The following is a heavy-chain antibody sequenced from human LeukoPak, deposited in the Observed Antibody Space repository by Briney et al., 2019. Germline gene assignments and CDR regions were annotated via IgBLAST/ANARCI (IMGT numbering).Heavy chain of an antibody. J-gene: IGHJ3*02. V-gene: IGHV5-51*01. CDR1: GYRFTSYW. CDR3: ARHQYSGTFYNSFDI. D-gene: IGHD1-26*01. CDR2: IYPGDSDT. Sequence: GESLKISFRGSGYRFTSYWIGWVRQMPGKGLEWMGIIYPGDSDTRYSPSFQGQVTISADKSISTAYLQWSSLEASDTAMYYCARHQYSGTFYNSFDIWGQGTLGTVSS.